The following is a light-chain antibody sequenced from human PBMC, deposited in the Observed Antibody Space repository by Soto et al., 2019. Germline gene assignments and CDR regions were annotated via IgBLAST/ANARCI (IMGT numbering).Light chain of an antibody. V-gene: IGLV2-14*01. CDR3: SSYTSSSTGV. Sequence: QSVLTQPASVSGSPGQSITIPCTGTSSDVGGYNYVSWYQQHPGKAPKLMIYAVSNRTSGVSNRFSGSKSGNTASLTISGLQAEDEADYYCSSYTSSSTGVFGTGTKLTVL. J-gene: IGLJ1*01. CDR1: SSDVGGYNY. CDR2: AVS.